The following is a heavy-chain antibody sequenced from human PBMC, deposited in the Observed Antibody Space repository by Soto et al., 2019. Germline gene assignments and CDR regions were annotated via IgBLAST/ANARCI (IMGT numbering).Heavy chain of an antibody. CDR3: VHKGGGDRILDY. CDR1: GFSLSTSGVG. Sequence: QITLKESGPALVKPTQTLTLTCTFSGFSLSTSGVGVGWIRQPPGEALEWLALIYWDDYKHFSPSLESRLTNTKNTPKNQLVLTMTTMDPVDTATYYCVHKGGGDRILDYWGQGTLVTVSS. J-gene: IGHJ4*02. V-gene: IGHV2-5*02. D-gene: IGHD3-16*01. CDR2: IYWDDYK.